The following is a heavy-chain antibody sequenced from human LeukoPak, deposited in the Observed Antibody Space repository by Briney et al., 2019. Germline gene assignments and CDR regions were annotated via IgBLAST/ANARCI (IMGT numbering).Heavy chain of an antibody. J-gene: IGHJ5*02. CDR3: ARGAPHYNWNYVAWFDP. Sequence: SETLSLTCTVSGCSISSGYYWGWIRQPPGKGLEWIGSIYHSGRTFYNPSLKSRVTISVDTSKNQFSLKLSSVTAADTAVYYCARGAPHYNWNYVAWFDPWGQGTLVTVSS. V-gene: IGHV4-38-2*02. CDR2: IYHSGRT. CDR1: GCSISSGYY. D-gene: IGHD1-7*01.